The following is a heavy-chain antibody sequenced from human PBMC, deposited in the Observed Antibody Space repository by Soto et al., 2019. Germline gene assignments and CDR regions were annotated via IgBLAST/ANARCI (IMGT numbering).Heavy chain of an antibody. J-gene: IGHJ1*01. Sequence: DVQLVESGGGLVRPGGSLRLSCAVSGFTFSGYGLSWVRQAPGKGLEWVANINVDESEKNYVDSVKGRFTISRDNAKNSLYLQLTSLRAEDTAVYYCARGGISGGYFPDWGQGTLVTVSS. V-gene: IGHV3-7*01. CDR3: ARGGISGGYFPD. CDR1: GFTFSGYG. D-gene: IGHD2-15*01. CDR2: INVDESEK.